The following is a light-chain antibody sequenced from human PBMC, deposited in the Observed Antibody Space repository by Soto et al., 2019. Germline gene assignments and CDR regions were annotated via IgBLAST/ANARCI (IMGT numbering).Light chain of an antibody. CDR1: QTISSNN. Sequence: EIVLTQSPGTLSVSPGERATLSCRASQTISSNNLAWYQQKPGQAPRLLIYGTSSRATGIPDRFSGSGSGFDFTLTRSRLEPEDSELYYCQQYGSWTFGQGTKVEI. V-gene: IGKV3-20*01. CDR2: GTS. J-gene: IGKJ1*01. CDR3: QQYGSWT.